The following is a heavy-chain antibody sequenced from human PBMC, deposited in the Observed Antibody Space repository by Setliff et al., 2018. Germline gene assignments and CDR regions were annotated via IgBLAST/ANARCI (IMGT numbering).Heavy chain of an antibody. V-gene: IGHV4-4*07. CDR2: IYGGGTT. J-gene: IGHJ5*02. Sequence: PSETLSLTCSVSGDPINSYYWTWVRQSAGKGLEWIGRIYGGGTTNYNPSLKTRLTLSVDYSKNQLSLELTSVTAADTAVYYCARDPGFRSGTWSLDLWGQGTLVTVSS. CDR3: ARDPGFRSGTWSLDL. D-gene: IGHD3-10*01. CDR1: GDPINSYY.